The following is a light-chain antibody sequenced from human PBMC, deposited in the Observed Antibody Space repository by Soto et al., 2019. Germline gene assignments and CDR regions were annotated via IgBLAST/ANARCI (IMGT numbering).Light chain of an antibody. CDR3: QQYYRFPYT. CDR2: KAS. J-gene: IGKJ2*01. CDR1: QSISNW. Sequence: DIQMTQSPSTLSASVGDTVTITCRASQSISNWLAWYQQKPGQAPKLLIHKASTLESGVPSRFSGSGPGPEFTLTISSLQPDDFATFYCQQYYRFPYTFGQGTKLEIK. V-gene: IGKV1-5*03.